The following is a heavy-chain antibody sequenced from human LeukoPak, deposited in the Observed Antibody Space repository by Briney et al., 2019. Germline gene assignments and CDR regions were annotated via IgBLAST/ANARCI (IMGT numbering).Heavy chain of an antibody. J-gene: IGHJ5*02. CDR2: IWYDGSNK. V-gene: IGHV3-33*01. Sequence: GRSLRLSCAASGFTFGSYGMHWVRQAPGKGLEWVAVIWYDGSNKYYADSVKGRFTISRDNSKNTLYLQMNSLRAEDTAVYYCARDTYYYGSGSYYNVRYNWFDPWGQGTLVTVSS. D-gene: IGHD3-10*01. CDR1: GFTFGSYG. CDR3: ARDTYYYGSGSYYNVRYNWFDP.